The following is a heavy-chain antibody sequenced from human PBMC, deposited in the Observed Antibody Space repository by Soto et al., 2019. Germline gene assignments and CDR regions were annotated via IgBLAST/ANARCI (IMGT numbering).Heavy chain of an antibody. CDR1: GGSISSGDYF. V-gene: IGHV4-30-4*01. J-gene: IGHJ6*02. CDR3: ARRGMYYSLWSGYYPSRNGMDV. Sequence: PSETLSLTCTVSGGSISSGDYFWSWIRQPPGKGMEWIGYIYNSGSTYYNPSLKSRLTISVDTSKNQFSLKLSSVTAADTAVYYCARRGMYYSLWSGYYPSRNGMDVWGQGTTVTVSS. D-gene: IGHD3-3*01. CDR2: IYNSGST.